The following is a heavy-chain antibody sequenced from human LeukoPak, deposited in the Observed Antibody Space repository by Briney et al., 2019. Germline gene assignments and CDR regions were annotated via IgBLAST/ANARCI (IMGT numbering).Heavy chain of an antibody. V-gene: IGHV4-38-2*02. CDR3: ARESDSSSYYWFDP. CDR1: GYSISSGYY. Sequence: SETLSLTCTVSGYSISSGYYWGWIRQPPGKGLEWIGSIYHSGSTYYNPSLKSRVTISVDTSKNQFSLKLSSVTAADTAVYYCARESDSSSYYWFDPWGQGTLVTVSS. D-gene: IGHD3-22*01. CDR2: IYHSGST. J-gene: IGHJ5*02.